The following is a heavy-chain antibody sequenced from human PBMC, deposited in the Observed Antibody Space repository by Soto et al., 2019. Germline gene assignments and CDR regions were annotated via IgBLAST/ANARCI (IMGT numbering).Heavy chain of an antibody. D-gene: IGHD6-25*01. V-gene: IGHV1-2*02. Sequence: ASVKVSGKASGYTFTGSYMHWVRQAPGQGLEWMGWINPNSGGTNYAQKFQGRVTMTRDTSISTAYMELSRLRSDDTAVYYCARVRIAAHWFDPWGQGALVTISS. J-gene: IGHJ5*02. CDR1: GYTFTGSY. CDR3: ARVRIAAHWFDP. CDR2: INPNSGGT.